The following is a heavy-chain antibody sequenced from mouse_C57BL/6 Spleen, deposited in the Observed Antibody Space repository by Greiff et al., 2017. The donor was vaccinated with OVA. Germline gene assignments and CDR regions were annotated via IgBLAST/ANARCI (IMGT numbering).Heavy chain of an antibody. Sequence: QVHVKQPGAELVRPGSSVKLSCKASGYTFTSYWMDWVKQRPGQGLEWIGNIYPSDSETHYNQKFKDKATLTVDKSSSTAYMQLSSLTSEDSAVYYCARGYYYGSSYLDYWGQGTTLTVSS. V-gene: IGHV1-61*01. D-gene: IGHD1-1*01. CDR2: IYPSDSET. CDR3: ARGYYYGSSYLDY. CDR1: GYTFTSYW. J-gene: IGHJ2*01.